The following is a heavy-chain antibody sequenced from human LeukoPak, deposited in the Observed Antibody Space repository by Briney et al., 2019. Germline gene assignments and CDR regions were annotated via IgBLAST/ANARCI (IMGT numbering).Heavy chain of an antibody. CDR3: ARDRDPLFRDYDSSGYVGPWSNAFDI. CDR1: GYTLTELS. J-gene: IGHJ3*02. V-gene: IGHV1-24*01. D-gene: IGHD3-22*01. CDR2: FDPEDGAT. Sequence: ASVKVSCKVSGYTLTELSMHWVRQAPGKGLEWMGGFDPEDGATIYAQKFQGRVTMTEDTSTDTAYMELGSLRSEDTAVYYCARDRDPLFRDYDSSGYVGPWSNAFDIWGQGTMVTVSS.